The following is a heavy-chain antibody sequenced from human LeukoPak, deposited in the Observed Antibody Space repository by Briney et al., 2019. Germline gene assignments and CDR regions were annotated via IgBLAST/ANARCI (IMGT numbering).Heavy chain of an antibody. J-gene: IGHJ6*03. CDR1: GGTLSNSA. CDR2: FIPIFGAA. D-gene: IGHD3-22*01. CDR3: ARLGYYDPPSYYYMDV. V-gene: IGHV1-69*05. Sequence: SVKVSCKASGGTLSNSAISWVRQAPGQGLEWMGQFIPIFGAANHAQKFQGRVTITTDESTSTAYMELSSLRSEDTAVYYCARLGYYDPPSYYYMDVWGKGTTVTVSS.